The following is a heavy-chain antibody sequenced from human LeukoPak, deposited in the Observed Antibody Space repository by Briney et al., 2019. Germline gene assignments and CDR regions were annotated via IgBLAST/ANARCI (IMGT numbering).Heavy chain of an antibody. J-gene: IGHJ6*02. CDR2: MNPNSGNT. CDR3: ARGRVAVRVYYYYGMDV. Sequence: ASVKVSCKASGYTFTSYDINWVRQATGQGLEWMGWMNPNSGNTGYAQKFRGRVTMTRNTSISTAYMELSSLRSEDTAVYYCARGRVAVRVYYYYGMDVWGQGTTVTVSS. D-gene: IGHD6-19*01. V-gene: IGHV1-8*01. CDR1: GYTFTSYD.